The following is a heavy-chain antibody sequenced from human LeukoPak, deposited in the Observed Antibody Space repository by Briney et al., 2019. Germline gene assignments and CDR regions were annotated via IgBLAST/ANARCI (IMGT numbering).Heavy chain of an antibody. V-gene: IGHV3-13*01. D-gene: IGHD5-24*01. CDR3: AGGPRSRDGYTRNYYYYGMDV. Sequence: GGSLRLSCAASGLTFSSYDMHWVRQATGKGLEWVSAIGTAGDTYYPGSVKGRFTISRENAKNSLYLQMNSLRAEDTAVYYCAGGPRSRDGYTRNYYYYGMDVWGQGTTVTVSS. J-gene: IGHJ6*02. CDR2: IGTAGDT. CDR1: GLTFSSYD.